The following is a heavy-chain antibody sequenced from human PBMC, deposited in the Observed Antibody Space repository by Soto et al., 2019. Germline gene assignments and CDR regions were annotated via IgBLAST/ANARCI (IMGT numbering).Heavy chain of an antibody. CDR2: IYQTGST. CDR1: GASVSSGSYY. Sequence: HVQLQESGPGLVKPSETLSLTCTVSGASVSSGSYYWSWIRQPPGKGLEWIGYIYQTGSTNYNSSLKSRVTISVDTSKSQVSLKLRSVTAADTAVYYCVREANYYDSSGYWDDYWGQGTLVSVSS. J-gene: IGHJ4*02. D-gene: IGHD3-22*01. V-gene: IGHV4-61*01. CDR3: VREANYYDSSGYWDDY.